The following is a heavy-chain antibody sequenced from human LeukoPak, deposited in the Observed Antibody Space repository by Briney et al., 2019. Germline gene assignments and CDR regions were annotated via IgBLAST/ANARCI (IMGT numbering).Heavy chain of an antibody. CDR2: INPNSGGT. D-gene: IGHD3-10*01. CDR3: ARLYGSGSYYPL. CDR1: GYTFTGYY. Sequence: ASVKVSCRASGYTFTGYYMHWVRQAPGQGLEWMGWINPNSGGTNYAQKFQGRVTMTRDTSISTAYMELSRLRSDDTAVYYCARLYGSGSYYPLWGQGTLVTVSS. V-gene: IGHV1-2*02. J-gene: IGHJ4*02.